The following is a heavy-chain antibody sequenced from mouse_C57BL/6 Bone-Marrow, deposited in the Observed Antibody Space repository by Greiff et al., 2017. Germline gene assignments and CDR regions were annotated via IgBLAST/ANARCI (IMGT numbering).Heavy chain of an antibody. CDR2: IYPGSGNT. D-gene: IGHD1-2*01. Sequence: VQLQQPGAELVRPGASVKLSCKASGYTFTDYYINWVKQRPGQGLEWIARIYPGSGNTYYNEKFKGKSTLTAEKSSSTAYMQLSSLTSEDAAVYFCARNGSWVAYWGQGTLVTVSA. CDR1: GYTFTDYY. V-gene: IGHV1-76*01. CDR3: ARNGSWVAY. J-gene: IGHJ3*01.